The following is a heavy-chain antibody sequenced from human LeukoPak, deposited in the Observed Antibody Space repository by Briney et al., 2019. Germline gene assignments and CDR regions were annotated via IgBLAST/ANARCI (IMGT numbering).Heavy chain of an antibody. CDR1: GFTVSSKY. J-gene: IGHJ4*02. V-gene: IGHV3-66*01. D-gene: IGHD3-22*01. CDR3: ARDRDYDSSGYRASLDY. Sequence: GGSLRLSCAASGFTVSSKYMSWVRQAPGKGLEWVSGIYSGGSTYYADSVKGRFTISRDNSKNTLYLQMNSLRAEDTAVYYCARDRDYDSSGYRASLDYWGQGTLVTVSS. CDR2: IYSGGST.